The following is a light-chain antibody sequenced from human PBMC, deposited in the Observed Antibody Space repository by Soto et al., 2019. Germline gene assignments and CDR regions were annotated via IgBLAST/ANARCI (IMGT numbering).Light chain of an antibody. CDR2: DVS. CDR3: SSYTASSTPFV. J-gene: IGLJ1*01. CDR1: SSDVGGYNF. Sequence: QSALTQPASVSGSPGQSITISCTGTSSDVGGYNFFSWYQQHPGKAPKLMIYDVSNRPSGVPNRFSGSKSANTASLNISGLQAEDEADYYCSSYTASSTPFVFGTGTKVTVL. V-gene: IGLV2-14*01.